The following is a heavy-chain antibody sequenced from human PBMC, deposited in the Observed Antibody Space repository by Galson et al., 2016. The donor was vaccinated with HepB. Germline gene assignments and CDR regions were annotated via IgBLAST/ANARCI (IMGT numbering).Heavy chain of an antibody. CDR3: AKEGHYGGHFYMDV. CDR2: IWPDTSNE. CDR1: TFTFNCCG. J-gene: IGHJ6*03. Sequence: SLRLSCAASTFTFNCCGMHWVRQAPGKGLEWVAVIWPDTSNEKYGDAVKGRFTISRDNSKNTLYLQMNNLRVEDTAVYYCAKEGHYGGHFYMDVWGEGTTVPVSS. V-gene: IGHV3-33*06. D-gene: IGHD4-17*01.